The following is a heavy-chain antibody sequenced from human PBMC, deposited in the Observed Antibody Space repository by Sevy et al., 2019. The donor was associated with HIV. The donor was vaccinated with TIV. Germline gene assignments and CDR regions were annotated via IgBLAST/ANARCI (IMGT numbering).Heavy chain of an antibody. Sequence: GGSLRLSCAASGFTFRSYVMSWVRQAPGKGLEWVSGISGSGGSTYYADSVKGRFTISRDNSKNTLYLQMNSLRAEDTAVYYCAKAKTVAPGFDYWGQGTLVTVSS. CDR1: GFTFRSYV. J-gene: IGHJ4*02. D-gene: IGHD7-27*01. CDR2: ISGSGGST. V-gene: IGHV3-23*01. CDR3: AKAKTVAPGFDY.